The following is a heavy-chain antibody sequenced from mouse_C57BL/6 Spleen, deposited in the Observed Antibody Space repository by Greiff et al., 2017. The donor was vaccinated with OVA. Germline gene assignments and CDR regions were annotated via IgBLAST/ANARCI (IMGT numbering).Heavy chain of an antibody. CDR2: ISSGGSYT. CDR1: GFTFSSYG. J-gene: IGHJ3*01. D-gene: IGHD1-1*01. V-gene: IGHV5-6*01. Sequence: VQLKESGGDLVKPGGSLKLSCAASGFTFSSYGMSWVRQTPDKRLEWVATISSGGSYTYYPDSVKGRFTISRDNAKNTLYLQMSSLKSEDTAMYYCARLGSQAWFAYWGQGTLVTVSA. CDR3: ARLGSQAWFAY.